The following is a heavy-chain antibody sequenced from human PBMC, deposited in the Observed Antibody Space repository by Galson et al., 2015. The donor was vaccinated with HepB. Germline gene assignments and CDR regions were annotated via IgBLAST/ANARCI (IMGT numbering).Heavy chain of an antibody. J-gene: IGHJ6*02. CDR1: GFTFSSST. CDR2: ISGSGGST. CDR3: AKDDMGSGSYLSLRFYYYYGMDV. V-gene: IGHV3-23*01. Sequence: SLRLSCAASGFTFSSSTMNWVRQAPGKGLEWVSGISGSGGSTYYADSVKGRFTISRDNSKNTLYLQMNSLRAEDTAIYYCAKDDMGSGSYLSLRFYYYYGMDVWGQGTTVTVSS. D-gene: IGHD3-10*01.